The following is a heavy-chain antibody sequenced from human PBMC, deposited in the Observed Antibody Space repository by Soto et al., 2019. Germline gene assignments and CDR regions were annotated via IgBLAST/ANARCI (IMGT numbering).Heavy chain of an antibody. J-gene: IGHJ4*02. V-gene: IGHV4-59*01. Sequence: SETLSLTCTVSGVSISNFYWSWIRQAPGKGLEWIGYISSSGNTNYNPSLKSRVSISVDTSKNQFSLNLTSVTAADTAVYYCARATMVLNRSYFDSWGQGTPVTVSS. D-gene: IGHD3-10*01. CDR1: GVSISNFY. CDR3: ARATMVLNRSYFDS. CDR2: ISSSGNT.